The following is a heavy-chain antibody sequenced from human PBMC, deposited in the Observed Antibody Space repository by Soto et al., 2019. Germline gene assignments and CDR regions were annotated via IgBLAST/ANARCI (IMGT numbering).Heavy chain of an antibody. D-gene: IGHD1-1*01. Sequence: QVKLVESGGGVVQPGRSLRLSCAASGCTFSNYGMHWVRQAPGKGLEWVIVISYDGNVAYYADSVKGRFTISRDNSKNTLYLQMNSLRTEDTAMYYCAKEGPITNWYFDYWGQGTLVTVSS. CDR3: AKEGPITNWYFDY. J-gene: IGHJ4*02. CDR2: ISYDGNVA. CDR1: GCTFSNYG. V-gene: IGHV3-30*18.